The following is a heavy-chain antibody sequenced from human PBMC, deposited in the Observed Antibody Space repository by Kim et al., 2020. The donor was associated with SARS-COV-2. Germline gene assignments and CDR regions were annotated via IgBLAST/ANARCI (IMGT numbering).Heavy chain of an antibody. V-gene: IGHV4-39*07. J-gene: IGHJ4*02. Sequence: NPSLKSRVTISVDTSMNQFSLKLSSVTAADTAVYYCARGSSGWYDIFDYWGQGTLVTVSS. D-gene: IGHD6-19*01. CDR3: ARGSSGWYDIFDY.